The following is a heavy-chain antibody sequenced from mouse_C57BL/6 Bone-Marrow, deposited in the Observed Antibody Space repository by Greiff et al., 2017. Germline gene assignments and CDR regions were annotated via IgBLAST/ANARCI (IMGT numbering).Heavy chain of an antibody. CDR1: GYTFTEYT. CDR2: FYPGSGSI. Sequence: QVHVKQSGAELVKPGASVKLSCKASGYTFTEYTIHWVKQRSGQGLEWIGWFYPGSGSIKYNEKFKDKATLTADKSSSTVYMELSRLTSEDSAVXFCARHEDGRPGSNYCCFDVWGTGTTVTVSS. CDR3: ARHEDGRPGSNYCCFDV. D-gene: IGHD1-1*01. V-gene: IGHV1-62-2*01. J-gene: IGHJ1*03.